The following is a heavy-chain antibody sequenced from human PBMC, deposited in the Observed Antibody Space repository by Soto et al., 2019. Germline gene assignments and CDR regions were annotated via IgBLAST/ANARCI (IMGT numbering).Heavy chain of an antibody. D-gene: IGHD6-13*01. J-gene: IGHJ4*02. CDR1: GGSISSSSSY. CDR3: ARQSPSSSSWYMDY. Sequence: SETLSLTCPVSGGSISSSSSYCDWIRQAPGKGLEWIGTISYSGSTYYNPSLKSRVTISVDTSNNQFSLKLSSVTAADTAVYFCARQSPSSSSWYMDYWGQGTLVSV. V-gene: IGHV4-39*01. CDR2: ISYSGST.